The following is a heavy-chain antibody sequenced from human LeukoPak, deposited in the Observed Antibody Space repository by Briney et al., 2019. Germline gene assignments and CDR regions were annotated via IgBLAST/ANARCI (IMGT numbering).Heavy chain of an antibody. J-gene: IGHJ3*02. V-gene: IGHV3-11*01. CDR3: ARIRASDAFDI. Sequence: PGGSLRLSCTASGFTFSDYYMSWIRQPPRKGLEWVSYISSSGSTTYYADSVKGRFTISRDNAKNSLYLQMNSLRAEDTAVYYCARIRASDAFDIWGQGTMVTVSS. CDR1: GFTFSDYY. CDR2: ISSSGSTT.